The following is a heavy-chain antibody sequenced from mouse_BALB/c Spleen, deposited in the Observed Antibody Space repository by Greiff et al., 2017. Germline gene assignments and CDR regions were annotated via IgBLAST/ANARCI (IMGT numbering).Heavy chain of an antibody. Sequence: EVQVVESGGGLVKPGGSLKLSCAASGFTFSSYAMSWVRQTPEKRLEWVASISSGGSTYYPDSVKGRFTISRDNARNILYLQMSSLRSEDTAMYYCAREDYGNYEAYWGQGTLVTVSA. D-gene: IGHD2-1*01. V-gene: IGHV5-6-5*01. CDR2: ISSGGST. J-gene: IGHJ3*01. CDR3: AREDYGNYEAY. CDR1: GFTFSSYA.